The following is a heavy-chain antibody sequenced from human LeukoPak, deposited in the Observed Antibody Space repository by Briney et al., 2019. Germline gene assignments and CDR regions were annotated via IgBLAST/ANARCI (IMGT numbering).Heavy chain of an antibody. CDR3: ANHCSGGTCYRYYFDH. D-gene: IGHD2-15*01. Sequence: PSQTLSLTCTVSGASISSGGYYWSWLRQHPAKGLEWIGYIYYTGSTYYNTSLKSRVTMSVDTSKNQFSLTLSSVTAADTGVYYCANHCSGGTCYRYYFDHWGQGTLVTVSA. CDR2: IYYTGST. V-gene: IGHV4-31*03. CDR1: GASISSGGYY. J-gene: IGHJ4*02.